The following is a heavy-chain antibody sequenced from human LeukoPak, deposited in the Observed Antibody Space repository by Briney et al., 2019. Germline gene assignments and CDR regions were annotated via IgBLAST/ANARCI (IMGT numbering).Heavy chain of an antibody. CDR2: ISSSSSYI. Sequence: GGSLRLSCAASGFTVSSYSMNWVRPAPGKGLEWFSYISSSSSYIYYADSVKGRFTISRDNAKNSLYLQMNSLRAEDTAVYYCAIESLYHYFDYWGQGTLVTVSS. CDR1: GFTVSSYS. D-gene: IGHD2-2*02. CDR3: AIESLYHYFDY. V-gene: IGHV3-21*01. J-gene: IGHJ4*02.